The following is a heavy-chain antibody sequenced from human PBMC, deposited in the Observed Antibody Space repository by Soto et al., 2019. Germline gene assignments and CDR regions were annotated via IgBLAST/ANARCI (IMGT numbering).Heavy chain of an antibody. CDR2: IYTDGST. CDR3: LTSRRRHTSLAPGHGILLKRSFDL. V-gene: IGHV4-39*01. J-gene: IGHJ2*01. Sequence: GKVIESIANIYTDGSTYYNPSLKSRVTISVDTSKNQFSLKLSSVTAADTAVYFCLTSRRRHTSLAPGHGILLKRSFDL. D-gene: IGHD3-3*01.